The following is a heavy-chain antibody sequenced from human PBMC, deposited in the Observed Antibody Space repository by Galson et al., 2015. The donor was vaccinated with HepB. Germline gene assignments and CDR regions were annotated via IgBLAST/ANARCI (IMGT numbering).Heavy chain of an antibody. V-gene: IGHV3-72*01. CDR3: ARVGPPSYCSSDY. Sequence: SLRLSCAASGFSFSDHYMDWVRQAPGKGLEWVGRVRRKDNGYSTEYAASVKGRFIVSRNDSTKSIYLQMNGLKTEDTALYYCARVGPPSYCSSDYWGQGTLVTVSS. D-gene: IGHD2-15*01. CDR2: VRRKDNGYST. CDR1: GFSFSDHY. J-gene: IGHJ4*02.